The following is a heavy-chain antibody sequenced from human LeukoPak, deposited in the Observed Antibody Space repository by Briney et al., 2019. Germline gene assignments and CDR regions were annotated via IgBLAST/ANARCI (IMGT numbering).Heavy chain of an antibody. D-gene: IGHD2-2*01. CDR2: ISYDGSNK. J-gene: IGHJ3*02. V-gene: IGHV3-30-3*01. CDR3: AKDMCSSTSCSRRAFDI. CDR1: GFTFSSFA. Sequence: PGRSLRLSCAASGFTFSSFAMHWVRQAPGKGLEWVAVISYDGSNKYNADSVKGRFTISRDNSENTLYLQMNSLRAEDTAVFYCAKDMCSSTSCSRRAFDIWGQGTMVTVSS.